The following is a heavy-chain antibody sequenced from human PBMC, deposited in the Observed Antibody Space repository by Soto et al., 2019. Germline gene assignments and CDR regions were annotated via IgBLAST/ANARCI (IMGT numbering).Heavy chain of an antibody. D-gene: IGHD2-21*01. CDR2: IYNDGST. V-gene: IGHV3-66*01. CDR1: GITVSSNY. J-gene: IGHJ4*02. CDR3: ARDLISEGPLLDFAS. Sequence: VQLVESGGDLVQPGGSLRLSCAASGITVSSNYMSWVRQAPGKGPEWVSVIYNDGSTQYADSVKGRFTISRDDSKNMFYLQMTSLRVEDTAIYYCARDLISEGPLLDFASWGQGTLVTVTS.